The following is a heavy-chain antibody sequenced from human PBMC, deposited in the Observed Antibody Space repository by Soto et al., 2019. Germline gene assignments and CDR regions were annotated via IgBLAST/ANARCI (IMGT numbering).Heavy chain of an antibody. Sequence: EVQLVESGGGLVKPGGSLRLSCAASGFTFSSYSMNWVRQAPGKGLEWVSSISSSSSYIYYADSGKGRFTISRDNAKNSLYLQMNSLRAEDTAVYYCACLFGVVIGPNYYYYYGMDVWGQGTTVTVSS. CDR1: GFTFSSYS. D-gene: IGHD3-3*01. CDR2: ISSSSSYI. V-gene: IGHV3-21*01. J-gene: IGHJ6*02. CDR3: ACLFGVVIGPNYYYYYGMDV.